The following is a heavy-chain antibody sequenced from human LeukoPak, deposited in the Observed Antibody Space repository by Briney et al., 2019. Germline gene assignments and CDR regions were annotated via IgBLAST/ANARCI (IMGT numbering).Heavy chain of an antibody. Sequence: GGSLRLSCAVSGFNLRNYGMSWVRQAPGKGLEWVSVIYSGGSTYYADSVKGRFTISRDNSKNTLYLQMSSLRAEDTAVYYCARGGVLVTTPFDPWGQGTLVTVSS. CDR2: IYSGGST. J-gene: IGHJ5*02. D-gene: IGHD4-17*01. CDR3: ARGGVLVTTPFDP. CDR1: GFNLRNYG. V-gene: IGHV3-53*01.